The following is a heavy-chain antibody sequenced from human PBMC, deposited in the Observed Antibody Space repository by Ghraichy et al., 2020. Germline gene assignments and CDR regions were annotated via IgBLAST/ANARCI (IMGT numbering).Heavy chain of an antibody. CDR1: GASIKSGSYY. D-gene: IGHD3-22*01. CDR3: ARGPRYYDSSRCGFDP. J-gene: IGHJ5*02. Sequence: SETLSLTCTVSGASIKSGSYYWSWIRQPAGKGLEWIGRIYSSGVTNYNPSLEGRVTISVDTSKYQFTLKLSSVTAADTAVYYCARGPRYYDSSRCGFDPWGQGTLVTVSS. V-gene: IGHV4-61*02. CDR2: IYSSGVT.